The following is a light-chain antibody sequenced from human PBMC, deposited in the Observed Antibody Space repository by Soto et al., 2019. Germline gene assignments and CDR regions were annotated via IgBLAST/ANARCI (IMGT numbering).Light chain of an antibody. Sequence: DIQMTQSPSTLSASVGDRVTITCRASQSISTWLAWYQQKPGKAPKLLIYKASSLESGVPSRISGSGSGTEFTLTISSLQPDDFATYYCQQYNSYSWTFGQRTKVEIK. J-gene: IGKJ1*01. CDR2: KAS. CDR1: QSISTW. CDR3: QQYNSYSWT. V-gene: IGKV1-5*03.